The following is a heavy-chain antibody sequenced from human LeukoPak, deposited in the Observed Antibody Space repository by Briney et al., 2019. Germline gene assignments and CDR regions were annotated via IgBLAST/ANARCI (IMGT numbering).Heavy chain of an antibody. Sequence: SETLSLTCTVSGGSISSYYWSWLRQPPGKGLEWIGYIYYSGSTNYSPSLKSRVTISVDTSKNQFSLKLSSVTAADTAVYYCARGRDYYDYWGQGTLVTVSS. V-gene: IGHV4-59*01. D-gene: IGHD5-24*01. CDR2: IYYSGST. CDR1: GGSISSYY. J-gene: IGHJ4*02. CDR3: ARGRDYYDY.